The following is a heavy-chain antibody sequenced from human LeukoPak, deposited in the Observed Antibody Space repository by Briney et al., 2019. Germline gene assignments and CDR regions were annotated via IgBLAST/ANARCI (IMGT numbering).Heavy chain of an antibody. Sequence: GGSLRLSCAASAFTFSSHGMHWVRQAPGKGLEWVAVISYDGTKKYYADSVKGRLTISRDNSKNTLYLQMNSLRPEDTAVYYCAKDGRSYSSGWPPFEYRGQGTLVTVSS. J-gene: IGHJ4*02. CDR1: AFTFSSHG. CDR2: ISYDGTKK. D-gene: IGHD6-19*01. V-gene: IGHV3-30*18. CDR3: AKDGRSYSSGWPPFEY.